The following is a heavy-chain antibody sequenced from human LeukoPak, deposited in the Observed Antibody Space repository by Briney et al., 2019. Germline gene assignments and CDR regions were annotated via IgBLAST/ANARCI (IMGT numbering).Heavy chain of an antibody. D-gene: IGHD2-2*01. CDR1: GFTFSSYW. J-gene: IGHJ4*02. CDR3: ARDPGAYCSSTSCYKN. V-gene: IGHV3-7*01. Sequence: PGGSLRLSCAASGFTFSSYWMSWVRQAPGKGLEWVANIKQDGSEKYYVDSVKGRFTISRDNAKNSLYLQMNSLRAEDTAVYYCARDPGAYCSSTSCYKNWGQGTLVTVSS. CDR2: IKQDGSEK.